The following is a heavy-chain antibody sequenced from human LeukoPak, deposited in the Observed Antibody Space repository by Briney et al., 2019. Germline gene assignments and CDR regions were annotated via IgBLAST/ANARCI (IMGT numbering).Heavy chain of an antibody. D-gene: IGHD3-16*02. V-gene: IGHV4-4*07. CDR2: IYTSGST. CDR1: GGSISSYY. CDR3: ARGGYDYVWGSYRQSNPRFDY. Sequence: SETLSLTCTVSGGSISSYYWSWIRQPAGKGLEWIGRIYTSGSTNYNPSLKSRVTMSVDTSKNQFSLKLSSVTAADTAVYYCARGGYDYVWGSYRQSNPRFDYWGQGTLVTVSS. J-gene: IGHJ4*02.